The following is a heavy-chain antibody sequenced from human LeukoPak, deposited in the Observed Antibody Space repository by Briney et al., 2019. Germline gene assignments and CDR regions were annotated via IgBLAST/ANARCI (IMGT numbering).Heavy chain of an antibody. CDR1: GFTFSTSI. CDR3: AGAGYCSRGTCYSGDY. CDR2: IDRDSSTI. D-gene: IGHD2-15*01. V-gene: IGHV3-48*01. J-gene: IGHJ4*02. Sequence: GGSLRLSCAASGFTFSTSIMNWVRQAPGKGLEWVSYIDRDSSTIYYADSVQGRFTISRDNAKNSLYLQMNSLSAEDTAVYYCAGAGYCSRGTCYSGDYWGQGTLVTVSS.